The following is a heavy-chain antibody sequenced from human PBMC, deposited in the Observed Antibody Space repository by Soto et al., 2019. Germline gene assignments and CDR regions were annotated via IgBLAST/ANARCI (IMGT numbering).Heavy chain of an antibody. D-gene: IGHD1-1*01. CDR3: ARGRYGDY. J-gene: IGHJ4*02. CDR1: GYTFPSYG. CDR2: ISAHNGNT. V-gene: IGHV1-18*01. Sequence: QVHLVQSGAEVKKPGASVKVSCKCSGYTFPSYGITWVRQAPGQGLEWMGWISAHNGNTDYAQKLQGRVTVTRDTSPSTAYMELRSLRSDDTAVYYCARGRYGDYWGQGALVTVSS.